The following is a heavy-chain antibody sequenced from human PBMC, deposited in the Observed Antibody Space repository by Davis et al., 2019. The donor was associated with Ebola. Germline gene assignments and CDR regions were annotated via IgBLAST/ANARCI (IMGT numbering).Heavy chain of an antibody. J-gene: IGHJ5*02. D-gene: IGHD3-16*02. CDR2: IRGSGGST. CDR1: GFPCSSYA. Sequence: GESLKISCAASGFPCSSYAMSWVRQAPGKGLEWVSAIRGSGGSTYYADSVKGRFTISRDNSKNTLYLQMNSLRAEDTAVYYCAKHWGVWGSYRYYSWFDPWGQGTLVTVSS. CDR3: AKHWGVWGSYRYYSWFDP. V-gene: IGHV3-23*01.